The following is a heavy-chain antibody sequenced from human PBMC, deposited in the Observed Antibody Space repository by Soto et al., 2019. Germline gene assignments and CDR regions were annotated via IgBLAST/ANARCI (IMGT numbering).Heavy chain of an antibody. CDR1: GGTFSSLD. CDR2: IIPISETT. Sequence: SVKVSCKASGGTFSSLDINWVRQAPGQGLEWTGGIIPISETTNYAQIFQGRVSIVADISTSTAYMELSRLRSEDTAVYYCARALLSHSYDSGGYDSYFHAMDVWGQGTPVTVSS. J-gene: IGHJ6*02. V-gene: IGHV1-69*06. D-gene: IGHD3-22*01. CDR3: ARALLSHSYDSGGYDSYFHAMDV.